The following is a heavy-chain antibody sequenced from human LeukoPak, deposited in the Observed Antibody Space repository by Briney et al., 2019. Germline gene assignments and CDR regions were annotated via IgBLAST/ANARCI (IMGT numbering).Heavy chain of an antibody. CDR1: GFSASDFY. V-gene: IGHV3-11*04. CDR3: ARVVSTSGKFYMDV. J-gene: IGHJ6*03. CDR2: MSVTGRTI. Sequence: GGSLRLSCAASGFSASDFYMTWIRQSPGTGLEWISYMSVTGRTIYYANSVRGRFTISRDNNKNSLDLQMNSLGSDDTAVYYCARVVSTSGKFYMDVWGTGTTVTVSS. D-gene: IGHD1-1*01.